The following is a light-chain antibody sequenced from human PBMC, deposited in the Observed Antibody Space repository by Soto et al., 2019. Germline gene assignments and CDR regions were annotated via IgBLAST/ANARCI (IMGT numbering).Light chain of an antibody. CDR3: QQYSAFPT. V-gene: IGKV1-5*03. CDR1: ETISPW. CDR2: KTS. Sequence: DIQMTQSPSTLSAFVGDRVTITCRASETISPWLAWYQQKPGKAPKLLIYKTSDLESGVPSRFSGSSSGTNFTLAISGLQPDDSATYYCQQYSAFPTFGQGTKVDIK. J-gene: IGKJ1*01.